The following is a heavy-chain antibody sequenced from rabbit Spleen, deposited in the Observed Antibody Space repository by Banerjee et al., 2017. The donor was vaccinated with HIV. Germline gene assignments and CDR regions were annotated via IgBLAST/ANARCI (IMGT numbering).Heavy chain of an antibody. CDR3: AKTYSAGSRYYVL. Sequence: QSLEESGGGLVQPEGSLTLTCTVSGFSLSSNNYMCWVRQAPGKGLEWIACIWPGSSGSTHYASWAKGRFTISKTSSTTVTLQMTSLTAADTATYFCAKTYSAGSRYYVLWGPGTLVTVS. CDR1: GFSLSSNNY. J-gene: IGHJ4*01. V-gene: IGHV1S40*01. CDR2: IWPGSSGST. D-gene: IGHD8-1*01.